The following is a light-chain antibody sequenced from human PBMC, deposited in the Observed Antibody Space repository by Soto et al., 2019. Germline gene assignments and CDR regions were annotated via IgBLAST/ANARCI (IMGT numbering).Light chain of an antibody. CDR3: QLGT. CDR2: GAS. J-gene: IGKJ5*01. Sequence: EIVLTQSPGTLSLSPGDRATLSCRASQSVSSSYLAWYQQKPGQAPRLLIYGASSRATGIPDRFSGSGSGTDFTLTISRLEPEDFAVYYCQLGTFSQGTRLEIK. V-gene: IGKV3-20*01. CDR1: QSVSSSY.